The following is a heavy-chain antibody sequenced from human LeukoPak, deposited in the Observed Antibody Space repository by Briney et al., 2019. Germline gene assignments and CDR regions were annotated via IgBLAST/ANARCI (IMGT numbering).Heavy chain of an antibody. Sequence: TSETLSLTCTVSGGSISSSSYYWGWIRQPPGKGLEWIGSIYYSGSTYHNPSLKSRVTISVDTSKNQFSLKLSSVTAADTAVYYCARQRYSSSWYYFDYWGQGTLVTVSS. CDR3: ARQRYSSSWYYFDY. D-gene: IGHD6-13*01. J-gene: IGHJ4*02. V-gene: IGHV4-39*01. CDR1: GGSISSSSYY. CDR2: IYYSGST.